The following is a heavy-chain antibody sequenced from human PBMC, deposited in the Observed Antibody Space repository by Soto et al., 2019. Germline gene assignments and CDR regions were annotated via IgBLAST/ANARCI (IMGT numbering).Heavy chain of an antibody. D-gene: IGHD5-12*01. V-gene: IGHV3-74*01. Sequence: GGSLRLSCAASGFTFSSYWMHWVRQAPGKGLVWVSRINSEGSSTSYADSVKGRFTISRDNAKNTLYLQMNSLRAEDTAVYYCARERDGLPPSAWGQRTLVSVSS. CDR1: GFTFSSYW. J-gene: IGHJ5*02. CDR3: ARERDGLPPSA. CDR2: INSEGSST.